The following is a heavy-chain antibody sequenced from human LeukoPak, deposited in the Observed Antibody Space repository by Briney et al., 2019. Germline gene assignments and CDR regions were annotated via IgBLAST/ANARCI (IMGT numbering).Heavy chain of an antibody. V-gene: IGHV4-39*07. CDR2: INHSGST. D-gene: IGHD3-10*01. CDR3: ARVLPPPYYYGSGRTNYYYGMDV. CDR1: GGSISSGDYY. J-gene: IGHJ6*02. Sequence: SETLSLTCTVSGGSISSGDYYWSWIRQPPGKGLEWIGEINHSGSTNYNPSLKSRVTISVDTSKNQFSLKLSSVTAADTAVYYCARVLPPPYYYGSGRTNYYYGMDVWGQGTTVTVSS.